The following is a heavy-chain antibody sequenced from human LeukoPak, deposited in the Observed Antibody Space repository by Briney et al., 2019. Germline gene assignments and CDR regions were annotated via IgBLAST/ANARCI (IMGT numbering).Heavy chain of an antibody. CDR2: INPSGGST. CDR3: ARDPASYDTTGLKYYYGMDV. V-gene: IGHV1-46*04. Sequence: ASVKVSCKASGYTFTSYYMHWVRQAPGQGLEWMGIINPSGGSTNYADSVKGRFTISSDNAKNSLYLQMNSLRAEDTAVYYCARDPASYDTTGLKYYYGMDVWGQGTTVTVSS. J-gene: IGHJ6*02. D-gene: IGHD4-17*01. CDR1: GYTFTSYY.